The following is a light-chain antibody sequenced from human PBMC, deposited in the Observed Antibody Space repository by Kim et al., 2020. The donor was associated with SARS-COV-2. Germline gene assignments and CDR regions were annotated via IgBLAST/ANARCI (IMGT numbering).Light chain of an antibody. CDR2: WAS. Sequence: SATLNCKSSQTVLYNSNNKKYLAWYQQKPGQAPKLLIYWASILESGVSDRFSGSGSETDFTLTISSLQAEDVAVYYCQQYYSTPPSFGRGTKLEI. CDR3: QQYYSTPPS. J-gene: IGKJ2*03. V-gene: IGKV4-1*01. CDR1: QTVLYNSNNKKY.